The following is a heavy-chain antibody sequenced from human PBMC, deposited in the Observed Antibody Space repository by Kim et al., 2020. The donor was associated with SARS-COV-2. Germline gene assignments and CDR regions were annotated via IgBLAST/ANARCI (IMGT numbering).Heavy chain of an antibody. J-gene: IGHJ1*01. CDR2: ISGSER. CDR1: GFTFSSYD. CDR3: AQRRIAAAGDLMN. V-gene: IGHV3-23*01. Sequence: GGSLRLSCAASGFTFSSYDMVWVRQAPGKGLEWVSGISGSERKYADSVKGRFTISRDNSKSTLYLQMTSLRAEDTAISYCAQRRIAAAGDLMNWGQGNLVTVSS. D-gene: IGHD6-25*01.